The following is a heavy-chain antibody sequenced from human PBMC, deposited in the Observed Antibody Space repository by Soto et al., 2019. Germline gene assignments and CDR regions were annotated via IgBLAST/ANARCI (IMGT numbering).Heavy chain of an antibody. J-gene: IGHJ4*02. CDR3: ARRRPLGGGEGDDY. CDR1: GYTFTSYS. D-gene: IGHD3-16*01. V-gene: IGHV1-18*01. Sequence: QVQLVQSGVEVKKPGASVKVSCKASGYTFTSYSISWVRQAPGQGLEWMGWISAFNGNTNYAQKVQGRVTMTTDTPTSTAYMELQSLTSDDTAVYYCARRRPLGGGEGDDYWGQGTLVTVSS. CDR2: ISAFNGNT.